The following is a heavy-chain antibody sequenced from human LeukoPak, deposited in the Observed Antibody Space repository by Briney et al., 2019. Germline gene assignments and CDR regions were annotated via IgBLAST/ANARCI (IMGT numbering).Heavy chain of an antibody. Sequence: PGGSLRLSCVASGFTFSSYAMCWVRQAPGKGLEWVSAICGSVGSTYYADSLKGRFTISRKHSKNTLYLQMNSLRAEDTAVYYRAKAKIAAAGLFDYWGQGTLVTVSS. CDR2: ICGSVGST. J-gene: IGHJ4*02. CDR1: GFTFSSYA. D-gene: IGHD6-13*01. CDR3: AKAKIAAAGLFDY. V-gene: IGHV3-23*01.